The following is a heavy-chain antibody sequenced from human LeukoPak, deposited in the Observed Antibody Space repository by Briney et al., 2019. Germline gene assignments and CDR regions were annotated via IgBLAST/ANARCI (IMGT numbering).Heavy chain of an antibody. CDR3: ARDDDTSPTSIAVAGTVYFQH. CDR2: ISAYNGNT. D-gene: IGHD6-19*01. V-gene: IGHV1-18*01. J-gene: IGHJ1*01. CDR1: GYTSTSYG. Sequence: ASVKVSCKASGYTSTSYGISWVRQAPGQGLEWMGWISAYNGNTNYAQKLQGRVTMTTDTSTSTAYMELRSLRSDDTAVYYCARDDDTSPTSIAVAGTVYFQHWGQGTLVTVSS.